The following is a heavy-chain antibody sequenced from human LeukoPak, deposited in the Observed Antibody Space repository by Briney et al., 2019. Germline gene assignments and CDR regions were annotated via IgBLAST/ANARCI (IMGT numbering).Heavy chain of an antibody. D-gene: IGHD3-22*01. CDR2: INHSGST. Sequence: SETLSLTCTVSGGSINDYYWSWIRQPPGKGLEWIGEINHSGSTNYNPSLKSRVTISVDTSKNQFSLKLSSVTAADTAVYYCASMKYYYDSSGYPAPPLDYWGQGTLVTVSS. J-gene: IGHJ4*02. CDR1: GGSINDYY. V-gene: IGHV4-34*01. CDR3: ASMKYYYDSSGYPAPPLDY.